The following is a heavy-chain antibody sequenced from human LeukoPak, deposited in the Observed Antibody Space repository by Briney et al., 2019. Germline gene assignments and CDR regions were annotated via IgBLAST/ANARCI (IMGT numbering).Heavy chain of an antibody. J-gene: IGHJ4*02. CDR2: ISGSGGST. V-gene: IGHV3-23*01. CDR3: AKDCHDSGTYYTYFDY. Sequence: PGGSLRLSCAASGFTFSSYAMTWVRQAPGKGLEWVSSISGSGGSTYYADSVKGRFTISRDNSKNTLYLQMSGLRAEDTAVYYCAKDCHDSGTYYTYFDYWGQGTLVTVSS. CDR1: GFTFSSYA. D-gene: IGHD3-10*01.